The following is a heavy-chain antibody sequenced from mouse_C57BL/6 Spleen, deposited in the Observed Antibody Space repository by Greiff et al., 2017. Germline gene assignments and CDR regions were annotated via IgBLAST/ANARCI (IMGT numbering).Heavy chain of an antibody. V-gene: IGHV5-17*01. J-gene: IGHJ4*01. CDR3: ARDDGYAMDY. CDR1: GFTFSDYG. Sequence: DVKLVESGGGLVKPGGSLKLSCAASGFTFSDYGMHWVRQAPEQGLEWVAYISSGSSTIYYADTVKGRFTISRDNAKNTLCLQMTSLRSEDTAMYYCARDDGYAMDYWGQGTSVTVSS. CDR2: ISSGSSTI. D-gene: IGHD2-12*01.